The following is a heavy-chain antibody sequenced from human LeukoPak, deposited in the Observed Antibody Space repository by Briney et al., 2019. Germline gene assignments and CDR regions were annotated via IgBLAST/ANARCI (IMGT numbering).Heavy chain of an antibody. CDR2: MNPNSGNA. Sequence: ASVKVSCKASGYTFTSYDINWVRQATGQGLEWMGWMNPNSGNAGYAQKFQGRVTMTRNTSISTAYMGLSSLRSEDTAVYYCARVLGYYAYYFDYWGQGTLVTVSS. CDR3: ARVLGYYAYYFDY. V-gene: IGHV1-8*01. CDR1: GYTFTSYD. J-gene: IGHJ4*02. D-gene: IGHD3-10*01.